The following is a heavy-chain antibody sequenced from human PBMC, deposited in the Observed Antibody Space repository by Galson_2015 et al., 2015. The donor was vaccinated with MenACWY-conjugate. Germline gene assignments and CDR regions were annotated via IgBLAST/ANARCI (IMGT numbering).Heavy chain of an antibody. CDR3: AGSTTSYYYGLDV. CDR2: ISGSGNTI. V-gene: IGHV3-48*04. J-gene: IGHJ6*02. CDR1: SLTFTSYS. Sequence: SLRLSCAASSLTFTSYSMTWARLPPGKGLEWISYISGSGNTIHYADSVRGRFTVSRDNVKTSLYLTMSSLTADDTAVYFCAGSTTSYYYGLDVWGPGTTVTVSS. D-gene: IGHD2/OR15-2a*01.